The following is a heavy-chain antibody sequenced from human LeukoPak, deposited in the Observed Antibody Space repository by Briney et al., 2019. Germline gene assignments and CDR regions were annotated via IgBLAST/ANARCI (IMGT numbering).Heavy chain of an antibody. CDR1: GFTLRSYW. Sequence: GGSLRLSCAASGFTLRSYWMHWVRQAPGKGLVWVSRISSDGSGTTYADSVKGRFTISRDNAKNSLYLQMNSLRAEDTAVYYCARDLGYDYVWGSFDYWGQGTLVTVSS. J-gene: IGHJ4*02. CDR3: ARDLGYDYVWGSFDY. D-gene: IGHD3-16*01. V-gene: IGHV3-74*01. CDR2: ISSDGSGT.